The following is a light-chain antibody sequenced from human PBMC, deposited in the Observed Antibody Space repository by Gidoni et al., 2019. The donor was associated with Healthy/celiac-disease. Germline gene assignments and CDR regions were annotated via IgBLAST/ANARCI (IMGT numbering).Light chain of an antibody. V-gene: IGLV1-40*01. J-gene: IGLJ1*01. CDR2: GNS. CDR1: SSNIGAGYD. CDR3: QSYDSSLSAL. Sequence: QSVLTQPPSVSGAPGQRVTISCTGRSSNIGAGYDVHWYQQLPGTAPKPLIYGNSNRPSGVPDRFSGSKSGTSASLAITGLQAEDEADYYCQSYDSSLSALFGTGTKVTVL.